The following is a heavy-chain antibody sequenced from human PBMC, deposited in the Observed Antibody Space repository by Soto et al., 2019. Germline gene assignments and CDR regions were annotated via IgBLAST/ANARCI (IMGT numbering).Heavy chain of an antibody. D-gene: IGHD6-6*01. Sequence: QLQLQESGSGLVKPSQTLSLTCAVSGCSISSGGYSWSWIRQPPGKGLEWIGYIYHSGSTYYNPSPKSRVTISVARSKNQSSLKLSSVTAADTAVYYCARARAEYSRSGFDPWGQGTLVTVSS. V-gene: IGHV4-30-2*01. CDR1: GCSISSGGYS. CDR2: IYHSGST. CDR3: ARARAEYSRSGFDP. J-gene: IGHJ5*02.